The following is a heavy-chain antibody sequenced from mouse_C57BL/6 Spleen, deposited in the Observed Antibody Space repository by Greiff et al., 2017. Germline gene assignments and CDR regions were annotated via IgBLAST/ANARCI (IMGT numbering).Heavy chain of an antibody. CDR2: ISYSGST. V-gene: IGHV3-1*01. D-gene: IGHD1-1*01. CDR3: ARVSLRSWYFDV. J-gene: IGHJ1*03. CDR1: GYSITSGYD. Sequence: EVQLQESGPGMVKPSQSLSLTCTVTGYSITSGYDWHWIRHFPGNKLEWMGYISYSGSTNYNPSLKSRISITHDTSKYHFFLKLNSVTTEDTATYYCARVSLRSWYFDVWGTGTTVTVSS.